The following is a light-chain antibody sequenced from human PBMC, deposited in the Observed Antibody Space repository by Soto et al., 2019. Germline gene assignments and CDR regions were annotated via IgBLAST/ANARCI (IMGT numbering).Light chain of an antibody. CDR2: GAS. J-gene: IGKJ5*01. V-gene: IGKV3-20*01. Sequence: EIVLTQSPGTLSLSPGERATLSCRASQSVSSSYLAWYQQKPGQAPRLLIYGASSRATGIPDRFSGSGSGTDFTLTISRLEPEVFAVYYCQQDGSSPKITFGQGTRLEIK. CDR1: QSVSSSY. CDR3: QQDGSSPKIT.